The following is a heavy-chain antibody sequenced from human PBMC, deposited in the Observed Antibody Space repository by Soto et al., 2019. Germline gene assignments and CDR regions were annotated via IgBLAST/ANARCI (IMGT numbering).Heavy chain of an antibody. CDR2: IYYSGST. CDR3: ARYTYSSRLTYYSYYYMYV. D-gene: IGHD2-21*01. Sequence: PETLSLTCTVSGGSISSYYWSWIRQPPGKGLEWIGYIYYSGSTNYNPSLKSRVTISVDTSKNQFSLKLSSVTAADTAVYYCARYTYSSRLTYYSYYYMYVWCKGTAVTV. J-gene: IGHJ6*03. V-gene: IGHV4-59*01. CDR1: GGSISSYY.